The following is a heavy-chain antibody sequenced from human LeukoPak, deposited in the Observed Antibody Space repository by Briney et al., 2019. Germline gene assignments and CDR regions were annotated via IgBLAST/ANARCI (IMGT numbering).Heavy chain of an antibody. CDR1: GYTFTSYG. CDR2: ISAYNGNT. CDR3: ARVVRGYSYGGY. V-gene: IGHV1-18*01. Sequence: ASVKVSCKASGYTFTSYGISWVRQAPGQGLEWMGWISAYNGNTNYAQKLQGRVTMTRDTSISTAYMELSRLRSDDTAVYYCARVVRGYSYGGYWGQGTLVTVSS. J-gene: IGHJ4*02. D-gene: IGHD5-18*01.